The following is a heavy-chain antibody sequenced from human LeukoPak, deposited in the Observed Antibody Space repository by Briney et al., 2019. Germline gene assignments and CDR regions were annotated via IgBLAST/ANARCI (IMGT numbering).Heavy chain of an antibody. CDR3: AREPVVVVAAPL. D-gene: IGHD2-15*01. J-gene: IGHJ4*02. V-gene: IGHV4-39*02. CDR1: GGSISSSSYY. CDR2: IYYSGST. Sequence: SETLSLTCTVSGGSISSSSYYWGWIRQPPGKGVEWIGSIYYSGSTYYNPSLKSRVTISVDTSKNQFSLKLSSVTAADTAVYYCAREPVVVVAAPLWGQGTLVTVSS.